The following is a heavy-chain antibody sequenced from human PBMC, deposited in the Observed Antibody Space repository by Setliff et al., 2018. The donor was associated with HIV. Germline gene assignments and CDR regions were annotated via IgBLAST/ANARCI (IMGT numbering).Heavy chain of an antibody. J-gene: IGHJ4*02. Sequence: GGSLRLSCAASGFSFSNAWMSWVRQAPGKGLEWVGRIKSKTDGGTTDYAAPVKGRFTISRDDSKNTLYLQMNRLKTEDTAVYYCTTIQKLTTPVDYWGQGTLVTVSS. CDR2: IKSKTDGGTT. V-gene: IGHV3-15*01. D-gene: IGHD4-17*01. CDR1: GFSFSNAW. CDR3: TTIQKLTTPVDY.